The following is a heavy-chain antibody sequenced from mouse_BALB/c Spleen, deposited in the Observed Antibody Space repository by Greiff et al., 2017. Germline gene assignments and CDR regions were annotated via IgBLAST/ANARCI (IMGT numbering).Heavy chain of an antibody. CDR1: GYSITSDYA. CDR3: ARSPAYGAY. J-gene: IGHJ3*01. Sequence: DVKLQESGPGLVKPSQSLSLTCTVTGYSITSDYAWNWIRQFPGNKLEWMGYISYSGSTSYNPSLKSRISITRDTSKNQFFLQLNSVTTEDTATYYCARSPAYGAYWGQGTLVTVSA. CDR2: ISYSGST. D-gene: IGHD1-1*01. V-gene: IGHV3-2*02.